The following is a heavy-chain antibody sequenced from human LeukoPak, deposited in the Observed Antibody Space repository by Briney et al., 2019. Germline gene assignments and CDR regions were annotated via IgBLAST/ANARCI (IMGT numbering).Heavy chain of an antibody. V-gene: IGHV4-34*01. CDR3: ARGGLGIEALADY. J-gene: IGHJ4*02. D-gene: IGHD7-27*01. CDR1: GGSFSGYY. CDR2: INHSGST. Sequence: SETLSLTCAVYGGSFSGYYWSWIRQPPGKGLEWIGEINHSGSTNYNPSLKSRVTISVDTSKNQFSLKLSSVTAADTAVYYCARGGLGIEALADYWGQGTLVTVSS.